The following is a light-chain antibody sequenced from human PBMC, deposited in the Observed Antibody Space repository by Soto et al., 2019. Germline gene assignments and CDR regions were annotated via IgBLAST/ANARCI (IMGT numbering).Light chain of an antibody. J-gene: IGKJ1*01. CDR3: QASTSHPDA. V-gene: IGKV3-15*01. Sequence: DTLSVSPGERSTLSCRASQSVSRNLAWYQQKPGPAPRLLIYGASNRATGIPARFSGSGYGTEFNLTIICLQSDDFTPYYCQASTSHPDAFAQGTKV. CDR2: GAS. CDR1: QSVSRN.